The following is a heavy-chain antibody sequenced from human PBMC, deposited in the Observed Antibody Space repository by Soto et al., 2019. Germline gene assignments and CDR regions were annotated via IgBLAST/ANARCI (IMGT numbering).Heavy chain of an antibody. D-gene: IGHD6-19*01. CDR1: GFTLSAYS. V-gene: IGHV3-21*01. CDR3: ARDAGYSSGWYGNWFDP. J-gene: IGHJ5*02. Sequence: PGGSLRLSCAASGFTLSAYSMNWVRQTPGKGLEWVSSISSSSSYIYYADSVKGRFTISRDNAKNSLYLQMNSLRAEDTAVYYCARDAGYSSGWYGNWFDPWGQGTLVTVSS. CDR2: ISSSSSYI.